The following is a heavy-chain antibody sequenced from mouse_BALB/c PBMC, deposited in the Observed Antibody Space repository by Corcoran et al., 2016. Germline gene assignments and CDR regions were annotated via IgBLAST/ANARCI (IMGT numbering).Heavy chain of an antibody. CDR2: IDPANGNT. CDR3: ADWDWYFDV. V-gene: IGHV14-3*02. J-gene: IGHJ1*01. CDR1: GFNIKDTY. Sequence: EVQLQQSGAVLVKPGAAVKLSCTASGFNIKDTYMHWVKQRPEQGLEWIGRIDPANGNTKYDPKFQGKATITADTSSNTAYLQLSSLTSEDTAVYYCADWDWYFDVWCAGTTVTVSS. D-gene: IGHD4-1*01.